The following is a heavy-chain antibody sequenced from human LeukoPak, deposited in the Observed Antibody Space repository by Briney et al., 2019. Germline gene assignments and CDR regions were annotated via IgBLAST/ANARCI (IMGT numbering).Heavy chain of an antibody. CDR2: IYSDGNT. CDR1: GFTVSSIY. D-gene: IGHD5-24*01. J-gene: IGHJ4*02. CDR3: AKSNYGMYFDY. V-gene: IGHV3-53*05. Sequence: GGSLRLSCAVSGFTVSSIYMSWVRQAPGKGLEWVSFIYSDGNTYYADSVKGRFTISRDISKNTLYLQMNSLRAEDTAVYYCAKSNYGMYFDYWGQGTLVSVSS.